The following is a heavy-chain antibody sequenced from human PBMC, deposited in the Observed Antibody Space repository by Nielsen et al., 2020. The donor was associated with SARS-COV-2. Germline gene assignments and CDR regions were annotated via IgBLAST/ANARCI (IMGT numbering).Heavy chain of an antibody. D-gene: IGHD1-26*01. CDR3: ARDSIVGASFDY. Sequence: GESLKISCAASGFTFSSYSMNWVRQAPGKGLEWVSSISSSSSYIYYADSVKGRFTISRDNAKNSLYLQMNSLRAEDTAVYYCARDSIVGASFDYWGQGTLVTVSS. CDR2: ISSSSSYI. CDR1: GFTFSSYS. J-gene: IGHJ4*02. V-gene: IGHV3-21*01.